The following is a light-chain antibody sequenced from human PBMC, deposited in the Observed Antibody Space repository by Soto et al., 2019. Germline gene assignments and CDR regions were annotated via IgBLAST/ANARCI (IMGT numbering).Light chain of an antibody. V-gene: IGLV2-14*01. CDR1: SNDIGGYNY. Sequence: QSVLTQPASVSGSPGQSITIPCTGSSNDIGGYNYVSWYQQHPGRAPKLVIYKVSDRPSGVSTRFSASKSGNTASLTISGLQAEDEADYYCSSYSTTTTPQWDSRLSFYVFGTGTKVTAL. CDR2: KVS. J-gene: IGLJ1*01. CDR3: SSYSTTTTPQWDSRLSFYV.